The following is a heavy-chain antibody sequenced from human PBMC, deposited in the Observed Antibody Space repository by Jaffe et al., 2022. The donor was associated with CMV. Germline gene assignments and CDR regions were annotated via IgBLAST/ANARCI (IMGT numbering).Heavy chain of an antibody. V-gene: IGHV4-59*01. CDR3: ARLSVVVTALGAFDI. J-gene: IGHJ3*02. D-gene: IGHD2-21*02. CDR2: IYYSGST. Sequence: QVQLQESGPGLVKPSETLSLTCTVSGGSISSYYWSWIRQPPGKGLEWIGYIYYSGSTNYNPSLKSRVTISVDTSKNQFSLKLSSVTAADTAVYYCARLSVVVTALGAFDIWGQGTMVTVSS. CDR1: GGSISSYY.